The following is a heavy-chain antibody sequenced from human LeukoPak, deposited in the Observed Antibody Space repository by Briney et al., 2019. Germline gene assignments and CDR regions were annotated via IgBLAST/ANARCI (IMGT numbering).Heavy chain of an antibody. CDR2: INPSSGGT. CDR3: ARAGDFYDSSGYSRR. Sequence: ASVKVSCKASGYTFTGYYFHWVRQAPGQGPEWMGRINPSSGGTKYVEKFLGRVTLTRDTSTSTVYMELTNLTSDDTAVYYCARAGDFYDSSGYSRRWGQGTPVTVSS. V-gene: IGHV1-2*06. CDR1: GYTFTGYY. J-gene: IGHJ4*02. D-gene: IGHD3-22*01.